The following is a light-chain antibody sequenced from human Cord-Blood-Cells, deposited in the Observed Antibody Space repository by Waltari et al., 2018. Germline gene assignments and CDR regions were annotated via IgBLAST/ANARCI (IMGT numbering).Light chain of an antibody. CDR3: QQSYSTPYT. J-gene: IGKJ2*01. CDR1: QSISSY. Sequence: DIQMTQSPSSLSASVGDRVTITCRASQSISSYLNWYQQKPGKAPKLLIYAASSWKSGVPSRLCGSGSGTDFTLTISSLQPEDFATYYCQQSYSTPYTFGQGTKLEIK. V-gene: IGKV1-39*01. CDR2: AAS.